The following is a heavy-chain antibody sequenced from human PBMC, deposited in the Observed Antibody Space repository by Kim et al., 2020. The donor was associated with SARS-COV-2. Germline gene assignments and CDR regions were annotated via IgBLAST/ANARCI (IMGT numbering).Heavy chain of an antibody. CDR1: GLTFTNAW. CDR3: TTGCRPVGATPFDH. CDR2: IKSNTDGGTA. Sequence: GGSLRLSCAASGLTFTNAWMAWVRQAPGKGLEWVGRIKSNTDGGTADYAALVKGRFTISRDDSKSTLYLQMNSLKTEDTALYYCTTGCRPVGATPFDHWGRGTLVTVSS. J-gene: IGHJ4*02. V-gene: IGHV3-15*01. D-gene: IGHD1-26*01.